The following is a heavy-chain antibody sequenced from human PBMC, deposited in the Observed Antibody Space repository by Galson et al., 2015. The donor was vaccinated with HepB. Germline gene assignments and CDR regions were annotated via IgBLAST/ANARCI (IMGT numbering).Heavy chain of an antibody. J-gene: IGHJ3*02. Sequence: SVKVSCKASGYTFTSYYMHWVRQAPGQGLEWMGIINPSGGSTSYAQKLQGRVTMTRDTSTSTVYMELSSLRSEDTAVYYCARDLALHYGGNSDAFDIWGQGTMVTVSS. CDR1: GYTFTSYY. CDR3: ARDLALHYGGNSDAFDI. D-gene: IGHD4-23*01. CDR2: INPSGGST. V-gene: IGHV1-46*04.